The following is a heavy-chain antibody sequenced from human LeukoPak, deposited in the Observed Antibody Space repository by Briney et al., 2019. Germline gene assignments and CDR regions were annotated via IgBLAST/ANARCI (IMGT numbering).Heavy chain of an antibody. CDR1: GFTFSSYA. J-gene: IGHJ5*02. D-gene: IGHD2-2*01. V-gene: IGHV3-23*01. CDR3: AKRGRLLVVPAAFDP. Sequence: PGGSLRLSCAASGFTFSSYAMTWVRQAPGKGLEWVSAISGGGGSTYYADSVKGRFTISRDNSKNTLYLQMNSLRAEDTAVYCCAKRGRLLVVPAAFDPWGQGTLVTVSS. CDR2: ISGGGGST.